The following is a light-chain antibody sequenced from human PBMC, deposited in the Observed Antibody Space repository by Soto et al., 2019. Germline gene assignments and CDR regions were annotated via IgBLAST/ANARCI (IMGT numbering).Light chain of an antibody. V-gene: IGLV2-14*01. CDR1: SSDVGAYNC. Sequence: QSALTQPASVSGSSGQSITLSCTGTSSDVGAYNCVSWYQQHPGKAPKLMIYDVSIRPSGVSNRFSGSKSGNTASLTISGLQAEDEADFYCTSYTRSNTYVFGTGTKLTVL. CDR3: TSYTRSNTYV. J-gene: IGLJ1*01. CDR2: DVS.